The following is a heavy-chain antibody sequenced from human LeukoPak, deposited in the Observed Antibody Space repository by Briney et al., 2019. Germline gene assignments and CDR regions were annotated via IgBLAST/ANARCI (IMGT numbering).Heavy chain of an antibody. CDR3: ARGRANYDSTGYYY. CDR2: IYSSGST. V-gene: IGHV4-59*01. CDR1: GGSINSYY. Sequence: PSETLFLTCSVSGGSINSYYWTWIRQPPGKGLEWIGYIYSSGSTKYNPSLKSRVTITIDTSKNQFSLKLSSVTAADTAVYYCARGRANYDSTGYYYWGQGILVTVSS. D-gene: IGHD3-22*01. J-gene: IGHJ4*02.